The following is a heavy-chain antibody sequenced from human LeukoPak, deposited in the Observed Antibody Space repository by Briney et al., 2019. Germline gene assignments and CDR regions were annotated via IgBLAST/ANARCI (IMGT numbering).Heavy chain of an antibody. V-gene: IGHV1-2*02. CDR3: ARRGGTYYYDSSDY. J-gene: IGHJ4*02. CDR1: GYTFTGYY. CDR2: INPNSGGT. Sequence: ASVKVSCKASGYTFTGYYMHWVRQAPGQGLEWMGWINPNSGGTNYAQKFQGRVTMTRDTSISTAYMELSRLRSDDTAVYYCARRGGTYYYDSSDYWGQGTLVTVSS. D-gene: IGHD3-22*01.